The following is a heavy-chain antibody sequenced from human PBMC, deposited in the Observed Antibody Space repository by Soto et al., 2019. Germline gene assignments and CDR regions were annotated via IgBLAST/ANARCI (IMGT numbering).Heavy chain of an antibody. V-gene: IGHV4-59*01. CDR2: IYYSGST. CDR1: GGSISSYY. J-gene: IGHJ3*02. Sequence: SETLSLTCTVSGGSISSYYWSWIRQPPGKGLEWIGYIYYSGSTNYNPSLKGRFTISRDNAKNSLYLQMNSLRPEDTALYYCAKDVEWGGSHLNHAFDIWGQGTMVTVSS. CDR3: AKDVEWGGSHLNHAFDI. D-gene: IGHD1-26*01.